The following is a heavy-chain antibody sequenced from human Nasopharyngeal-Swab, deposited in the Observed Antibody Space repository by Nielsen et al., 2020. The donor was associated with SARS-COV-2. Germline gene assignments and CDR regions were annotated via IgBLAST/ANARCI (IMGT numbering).Heavy chain of an antibody. CDR3: ARGNPKLRRAQMYCSGGSCSYKGNWFDP. J-gene: IGHJ5*02. V-gene: IGHV4-39*07. CDR2: IYYSGST. D-gene: IGHD2-15*01. CDR1: GGSISSSSYY. Sequence: SETLSLTCTVSGGSISSSSYYWGWIRQPPGKGLEWIGSIYYSGSTNYNPSLKSRVTISVDTSKNQFSLKLSSVTAADTAVYYCARGNPKLRRAQMYCSGGSCSYKGNWFDPWGQGTLVTVSS.